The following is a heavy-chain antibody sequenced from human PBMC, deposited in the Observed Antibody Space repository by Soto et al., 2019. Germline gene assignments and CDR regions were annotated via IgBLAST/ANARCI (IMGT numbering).Heavy chain of an antibody. V-gene: IGHV5-51*01. Sequence: LGESLKISCKGSGYSFTSYWIGWVRQMPGKGLEWMGIIYPGDSDTRYSPSFQGQVTISADKSISTAYLQWSSLKASDTAMYYCARTMVRGVIIRGPAFDIWGQGTMVTVSS. CDR1: GYSFTSYW. CDR3: ARTMVRGVIIRGPAFDI. D-gene: IGHD3-10*01. CDR2: IYPGDSDT. J-gene: IGHJ3*02.